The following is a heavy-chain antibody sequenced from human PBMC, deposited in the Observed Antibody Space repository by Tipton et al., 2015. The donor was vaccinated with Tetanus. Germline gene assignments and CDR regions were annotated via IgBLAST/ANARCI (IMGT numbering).Heavy chain of an antibody. CDR3: ARASGLADRPWDFEY. D-gene: IGHD6-6*01. CDR1: GFTFRSNW. V-gene: IGHV3-7*03. Sequence: SLRLSCAASGFTFRSNWMSWVRQAPGKGLEWVANIKDDGTDKYYVDSVTGRFTISRDNAENSLYLQMNSLRAEDTAVYYCARASGLADRPWDFEYWGQGTLVTVSS. CDR2: IKDDGTDK. J-gene: IGHJ4*02.